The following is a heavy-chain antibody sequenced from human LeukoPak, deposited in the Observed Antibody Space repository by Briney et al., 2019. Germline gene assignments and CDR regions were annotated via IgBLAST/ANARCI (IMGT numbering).Heavy chain of an antibody. Sequence: PGGSLRLSCSASGFIVIDNHMNWVRPAPGKGLEWVSVIFGGGSTDYAESVKGRFTISRDNSKKKVYLQMNSLRAEDTAVYYCARGVPYYYHYYIDVWGKGTTVTVSS. J-gene: IGHJ6*03. D-gene: IGHD3-10*01. CDR3: ARGVPYYYHYYIDV. CDR1: GFIVIDNH. V-gene: IGHV3-53*01. CDR2: IFGGGST.